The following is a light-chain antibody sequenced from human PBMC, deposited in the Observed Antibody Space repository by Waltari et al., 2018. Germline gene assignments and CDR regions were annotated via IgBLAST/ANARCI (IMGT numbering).Light chain of an antibody. V-gene: IGKV1-39*01. CDR3: QQSYNTPRT. Sequence: DFQMTQSPSSLSASVGDRVTITCRASQSSSTYLNWYQQRPGKAPKLLIYAASTLQSGVPSRFSGSGSGTDFTLTISSLQPEDFASYYCQQSYNTPRTFGQGTKVENK. CDR2: AAS. CDR1: QSSSTY. J-gene: IGKJ1*01.